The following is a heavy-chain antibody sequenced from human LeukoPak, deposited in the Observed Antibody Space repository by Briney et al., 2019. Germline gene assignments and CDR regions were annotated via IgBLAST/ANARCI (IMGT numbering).Heavy chain of an antibody. D-gene: IGHD6-19*01. CDR2: INHSGRT. Sequence: SETLSLTCAVYGESFSAYYWSWIRQPPEKGLEWIGEINHSGRTIYNPSLTSRVTISVDTSKNQFSLKLNSVTAADTAVYYCARDIGGAGYWGQGTLVTVSS. J-gene: IGHJ4*02. V-gene: IGHV4-34*01. CDR1: GESFSAYY. CDR3: ARDIGGAGY.